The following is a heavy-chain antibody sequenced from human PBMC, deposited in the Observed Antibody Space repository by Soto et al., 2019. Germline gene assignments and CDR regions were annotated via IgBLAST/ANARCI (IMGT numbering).Heavy chain of an antibody. D-gene: IGHD2-21*02. CDR3: TRVGPRTYCGGDCYSYAFDI. CDR2: IRSKAYGGTT. CDR1: GFTFGDYA. V-gene: IGHV3-49*03. J-gene: IGHJ3*02. Sequence: GGSLRLSCTASGFTFGDYAMSWFRQAPGKGLEWVGFIRSKAYGGTTEYSASVKGRFTISRDDSKSIAHLQMNSLKTEDTAVYYCTRVGPRTYCGGDCYSYAFDIWGQGTMVTVSS.